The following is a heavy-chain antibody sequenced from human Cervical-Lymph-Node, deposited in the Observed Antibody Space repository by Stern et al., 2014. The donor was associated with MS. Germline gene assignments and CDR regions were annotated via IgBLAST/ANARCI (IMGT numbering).Heavy chain of an antibody. Sequence: QVQLVQSGAEVKKPSSSVKVSCKASGGTFSTQAINWVRQAPRQGLERVGGIIPIFGTPNYAQKVQDRGTLTADESTSTAYMDLSSLRSEDTAVYYCATPSTVTVGGMDVWGQGTTVTVSS. CDR1: GGTFSTQA. CDR3: ATPSTVTVGGMDV. D-gene: IGHD4-17*01. J-gene: IGHJ6*02. V-gene: IGHV1-69*01. CDR2: IIPIFGTP.